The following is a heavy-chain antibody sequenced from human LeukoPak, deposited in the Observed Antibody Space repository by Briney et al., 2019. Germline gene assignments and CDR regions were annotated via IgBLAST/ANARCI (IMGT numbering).Heavy chain of an antibody. V-gene: IGHV3-48*04. CDR1: GFTFSTYA. D-gene: IGHD2-2*01. Sequence: GGSLRLSCAASGFTFSTYAMNWVRQAPGKGLEWVSFIDTSRSTKYYADSVKGRFTISRDNSKNSLYLQMNSLRVEDTAVYYCARDLEVPRAAPDYFYYTYVDVWGIGTTVTVSS. CDR3: ARDLEVPRAAPDYFYYTYVDV. J-gene: IGHJ6*03. CDR2: IDTSRSTK.